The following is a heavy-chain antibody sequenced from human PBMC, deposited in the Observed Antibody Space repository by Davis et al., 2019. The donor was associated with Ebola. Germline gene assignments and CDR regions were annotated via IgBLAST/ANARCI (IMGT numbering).Heavy chain of an antibody. D-gene: IGHD6-25*01. J-gene: IGHJ6*02. CDR3: ANRRL. CDR2: ISGGGDSP. V-gene: IGHV3-23*01. Sequence: GESLKISCAASGFTFSRHAIHWVRQAPGKGPEWVSAISGGGDSPYYADSVKGRFTISRDNSKNTVYLQMDSLRGEDTAVYYCANRRLWGQGTTVTVSS. CDR1: GFTFSRHA.